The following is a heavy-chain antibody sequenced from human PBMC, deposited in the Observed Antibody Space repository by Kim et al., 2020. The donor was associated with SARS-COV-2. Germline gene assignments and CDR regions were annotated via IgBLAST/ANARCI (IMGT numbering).Heavy chain of an antibody. V-gene: IGHV3-11*05. CDR3: AREGTGYYNYYYYYGMDV. D-gene: IGHD3-9*01. J-gene: IGHJ6*02. Sequence: KGRFTISRDNAKNSLYLQMNSLRAEDTAVYYCAREGTGYYNYYYYYGMDVWGQGTTVTVSS.